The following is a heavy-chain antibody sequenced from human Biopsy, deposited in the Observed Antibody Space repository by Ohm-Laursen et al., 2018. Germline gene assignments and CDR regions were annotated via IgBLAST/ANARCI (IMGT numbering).Heavy chain of an antibody. J-gene: IGHJ5*01. Sequence: SLRLSCSASGVTLSGYAMNWVRQAPGKGLEWVSSISASSSYIHYAGSVKGRFTVSRDNAKNSLYLQMNSLRAADTAIYYCATELLPPGVGGPWLDSWGQGTPVTVSS. D-gene: IGHD3-16*01. CDR2: ISASSSYI. CDR1: GVTLSGYA. CDR3: ATELLPPGVGGPWLDS. V-gene: IGHV3-21*06.